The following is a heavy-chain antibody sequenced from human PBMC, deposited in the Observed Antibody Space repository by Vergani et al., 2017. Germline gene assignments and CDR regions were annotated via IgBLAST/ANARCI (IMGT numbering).Heavy chain of an antibody. CDR3: ARDCTSGGCPDNYGVDV. V-gene: IGHV3-21*06. Sequence: EVQLLESGGGLVQPGGSLRLSCAASGFTFSSYVMSWVRQAPGKGLEWVAFIGSSGPYINYADSVKGRFIISRDNTNNSLFLQLRSLRAEDAAVYYCARDCTSGGCPDNYGVDVWGQGATVTVSS. J-gene: IGHJ6*02. CDR2: IGSSGPYI. D-gene: IGHD2-8*01. CDR1: GFTFSSYV.